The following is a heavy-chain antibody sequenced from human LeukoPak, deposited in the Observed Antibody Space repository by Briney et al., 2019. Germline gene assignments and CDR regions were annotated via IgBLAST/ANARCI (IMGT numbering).Heavy chain of an antibody. D-gene: IGHD4-17*01. CDR1: GFTFSSYG. V-gene: IGHV3-30*03. J-gene: IGHJ4*02. CDR3: ARVLMTFGDYAGPFDF. CDR2: ISYDGSNK. Sequence: GRSLRLSCAASGFTFSSYGMHWVRQAPGKGLEWVAVISYDGSNKYHADSVKGRFTISRDNSQNTLSLQMDSLTGEDTAVYYCARVLMTFGDYAGPFDFWGQGTLVTVSS.